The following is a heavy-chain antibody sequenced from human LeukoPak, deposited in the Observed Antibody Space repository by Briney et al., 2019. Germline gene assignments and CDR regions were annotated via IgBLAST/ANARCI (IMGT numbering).Heavy chain of an antibody. CDR2: IKQDGGEK. J-gene: IGHJ4*02. CDR1: GFTFSTYW. CDR3: ARDRNTDFWSGYYTNYFDY. D-gene: IGHD3-3*01. V-gene: IGHV3-7*01. Sequence: PGGSLRLSCAASGFTFSTYWMTWVRQAPGKGLEWVANIKQDGGEKFYVDSVKGRFTISRGNAKNSLYLQMNSLRAEDTAVYYCARDRNTDFWSGYYTNYFDYWGQGTLVTVSS.